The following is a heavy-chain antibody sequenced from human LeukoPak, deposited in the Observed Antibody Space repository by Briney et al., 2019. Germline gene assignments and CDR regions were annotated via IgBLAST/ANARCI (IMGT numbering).Heavy chain of an antibody. CDR3: AKHFCTGLDCSLFDS. V-gene: IGHV3-23*01. D-gene: IGHD3/OR15-3a*01. CDR1: GFTISHYG. CDR2: IRSAVETT. Sequence: PGGSLRLSCAASGFTISHYGVSWVRQAPGKGLEWISGIRSAVETTHYADSVKGRFIISRDNSKNALSLQLNSLRPEDTALYYCAKHFCTGLDCSLFDSWGQGTLVTVSS. J-gene: IGHJ4*02.